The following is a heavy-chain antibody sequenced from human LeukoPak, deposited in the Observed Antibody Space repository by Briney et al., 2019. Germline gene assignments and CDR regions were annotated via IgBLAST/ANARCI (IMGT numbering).Heavy chain of an antibody. CDR1: GGTFSSYA. Sequence: SVKVSCKASGGTFSSYAISWVRQAPGQGLEWMGRIIPILGIANYARKFQGRVTITADKSTSTAYMELSSLRSEDTAVYYCARVGYYDSSALAGWGQGTTVTVSS. CDR2: IIPILGIA. CDR3: ARVGYYDSSALAG. D-gene: IGHD3-22*01. V-gene: IGHV1-69*04. J-gene: IGHJ6*02.